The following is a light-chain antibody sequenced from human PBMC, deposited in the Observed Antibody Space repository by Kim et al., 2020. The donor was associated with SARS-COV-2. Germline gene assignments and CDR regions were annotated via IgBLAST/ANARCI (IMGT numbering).Light chain of an antibody. Sequence: EIVLTQSPATLSLSPGERATLSCRASQSVTHYLAWYQQKPGQAPRLLIYDASNRATGIPARFSGSGSGTDFTLTISSLEPEDFAVYYCQQRTNWPRTFGGGTKVDIK. V-gene: IGKV3-11*01. CDR1: QSVTHY. J-gene: IGKJ4*01. CDR3: QQRTNWPRT. CDR2: DAS.